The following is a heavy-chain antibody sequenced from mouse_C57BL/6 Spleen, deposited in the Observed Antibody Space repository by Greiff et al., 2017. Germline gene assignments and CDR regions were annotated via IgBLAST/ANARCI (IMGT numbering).Heavy chain of an antibody. CDR3: ARSYGISYGDY. CDR1: GYTITDDY. D-gene: IGHD1-1*01. V-gene: IGHV1-26*01. Sequence: EVQLQQSGPELVKPGASVKISCKVTGYTITDDYMNWVKQSHGKSKEWSGDMIPNNGGNSYNQKFKVKATLTVDKSSSTAYMELRSLTSEDSAVYYCARSYGISYGDYWGQGTTLTVSS. CDR2: MIPNNGGN. J-gene: IGHJ2*01.